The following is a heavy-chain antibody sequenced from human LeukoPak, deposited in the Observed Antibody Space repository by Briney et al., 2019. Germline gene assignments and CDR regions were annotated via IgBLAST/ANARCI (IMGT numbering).Heavy chain of an antibody. CDR3: ARDLFQLVCAFDI. Sequence: GGSLRLSCAASGFTFSSYGMHWVRQAPGKGLEWVAVIWYDGSNKYYADSVKGRFTISRDNSKNTLYLQMNSLRAEDTAVYYCARDLFQLVCAFDIWGQGTMVTVSS. CDR2: IWYDGSNK. CDR1: GFTFSSYG. V-gene: IGHV3-33*01. D-gene: IGHD6-13*01. J-gene: IGHJ3*02.